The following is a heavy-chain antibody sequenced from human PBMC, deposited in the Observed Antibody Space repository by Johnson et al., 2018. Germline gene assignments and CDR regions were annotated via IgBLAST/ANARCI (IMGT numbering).Heavy chain of an antibody. CDR1: GFTFSRYG. Sequence: QVQLVESGGGVVQXGRSLRLSCAASGFTFSRYGMHWVRQAPGKGLEWVAVIWYDGSRQYYGDSVKGRFTVSRDNSKNTVYLQMNSLRAEDTPVYYCARDLLVGATDLFQHWGQGTLVTVSS. CDR2: IWYDGSRQ. J-gene: IGHJ1*01. CDR3: ARDLLVGATDLFQH. V-gene: IGHV3-33*01. D-gene: IGHD1-26*01.